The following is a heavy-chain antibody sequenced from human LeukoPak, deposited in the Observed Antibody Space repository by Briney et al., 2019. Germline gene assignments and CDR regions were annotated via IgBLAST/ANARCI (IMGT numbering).Heavy chain of an antibody. V-gene: IGHV4-39*01. CDR3: ARHYEKQWLVQRGRRVDNWFDP. D-gene: IGHD6-19*01. CDR2: IYYSGST. J-gene: IGHJ5*02. Sequence: PSETLSLTCTVSGGSISSSSYYWGWIRQPPGKGLEWIGSIYYSGSTYYNPSLKSRVTISVDTSKNQFSLKLSSVTAADTAVYYCARHYEKQWLVQRGRRVDNWFDPWGQGTLVTVSS. CDR1: GGSISSSSYY.